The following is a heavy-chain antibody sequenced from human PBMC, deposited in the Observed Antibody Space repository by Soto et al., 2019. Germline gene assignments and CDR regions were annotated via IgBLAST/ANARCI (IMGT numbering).Heavy chain of an antibody. Sequence: EAQLLESGGGLVQPGGSLRLSCAASGFTFSEYAMSWVRQAPGKGLEWVSVIGGDGGSPNYADSVKGRFTVSRDNSKSTLYLQMDSLRAEDTALYYCAKDYINRNGIYDPFDIWGQGTMVTVSS. CDR2: IGGDGGSP. J-gene: IGHJ3*02. CDR3: AKDYINRNGIYDPFDI. CDR1: GFTFSEYA. D-gene: IGHD3-3*02. V-gene: IGHV3-23*01.